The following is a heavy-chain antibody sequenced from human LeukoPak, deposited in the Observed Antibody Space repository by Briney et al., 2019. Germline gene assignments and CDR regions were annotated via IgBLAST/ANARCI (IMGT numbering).Heavy chain of an antibody. CDR3: ARDSPQYCSSTSCYDY. V-gene: IGHV3-30*01. Sequence: GGSLRLSCAASGFTFSSYAMHWVRQAPGKGLEWVAVISYDGSNKYYADSVKGRFTISRDNSKNTLYLQMNSLRAEDTAVYYCARDSPQYCSSTSCYDYWGQGTLVTVSS. CDR2: ISYDGSNK. CDR1: GFTFSSYA. J-gene: IGHJ4*02. D-gene: IGHD2-2*01.